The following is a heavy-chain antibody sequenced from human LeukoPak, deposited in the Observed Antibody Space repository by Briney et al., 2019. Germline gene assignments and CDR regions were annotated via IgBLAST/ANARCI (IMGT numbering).Heavy chain of an antibody. CDR3: ARDSLGDYVWGSYRHDFDY. CDR1: GYTLTSYG. CDR2: ISAYNGNT. Sequence: GASVKVSCKASGYTLTSYGISWVRQAPGQGLEWMGWISAYNGNTNYAQKLQGRVTMTTDTSTSTAYMELRSLRSDDTAVYYCARDSLGDYVWGSYRHDFDYWGQGTLVTVSS. D-gene: IGHD3-16*02. J-gene: IGHJ4*02. V-gene: IGHV1-18*01.